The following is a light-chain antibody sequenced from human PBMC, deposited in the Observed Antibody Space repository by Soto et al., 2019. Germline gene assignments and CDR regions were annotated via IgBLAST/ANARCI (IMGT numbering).Light chain of an antibody. Sequence: EIVLTQSPGTLSLSPGERATLSCSASQSVSSSSLAWYQQKRGQAPRLLIHGASSRATGIPDRFSGSGSGTDFTLTISRLEPEDFVVYYCQQYGSSPRTFGQGTKVDIK. J-gene: IGKJ1*01. V-gene: IGKV3-20*01. CDR3: QQYGSSPRT. CDR1: QSVSSSS. CDR2: GAS.